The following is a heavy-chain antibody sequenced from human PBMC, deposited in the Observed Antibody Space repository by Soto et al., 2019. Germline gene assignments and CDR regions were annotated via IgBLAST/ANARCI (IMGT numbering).Heavy chain of an antibody. D-gene: IGHD2-2*01. CDR1: GFTFSSYS. Sequence: GGSLRLSCAASGFTFSSYSMNWVRQAPGKGLEWVSSISSSSSYIYYADSVKGRFPISRDNAKNSLYLQMNSLRAEDTAVYYCASLGYCSSTSCYHFDYWGQGTLVTVSS. CDR2: ISSSSSYI. V-gene: IGHV3-21*01. CDR3: ASLGYCSSTSCYHFDY. J-gene: IGHJ4*02.